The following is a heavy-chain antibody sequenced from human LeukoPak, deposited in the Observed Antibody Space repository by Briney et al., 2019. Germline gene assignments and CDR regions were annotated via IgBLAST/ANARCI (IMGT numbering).Heavy chain of an antibody. J-gene: IGHJ5*02. V-gene: IGHV1-18*01. Sequence: GASVKVSCKASGYTFTSYGISWVRQPPGQGLEWMGWISAYNGNTNYAQKLQGRVTMTTDTSTSTAYMELRSLRSDDTAVYYCARALTYYYDSSGAGNWFDPWGQGTLVTVSS. CDR2: ISAYNGNT. CDR3: ARALTYYYDSSGAGNWFDP. CDR1: GYTFTSYG. D-gene: IGHD3-22*01.